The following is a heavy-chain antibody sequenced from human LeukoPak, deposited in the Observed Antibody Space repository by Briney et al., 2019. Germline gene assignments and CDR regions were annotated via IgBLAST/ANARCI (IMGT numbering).Heavy chain of an antibody. Sequence: PGGSLRLSCAASGFTFSSYAMHWVRQAPGKGLEWVAVISYDGSNKYYADSVKGRFTISRDNSKNTLYLQMNSLRAEDTAVYYCARGPNTFGGVILPYYWGQGTLVTVSS. V-gene: IGHV3-30*04. D-gene: IGHD3-16*02. CDR1: GFTFSSYA. CDR2: ISYDGSNK. J-gene: IGHJ4*02. CDR3: ARGPNTFGGVILPYY.